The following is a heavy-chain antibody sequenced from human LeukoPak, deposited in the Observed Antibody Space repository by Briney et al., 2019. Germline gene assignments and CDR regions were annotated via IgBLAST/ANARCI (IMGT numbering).Heavy chain of an antibody. Sequence: PGESLKISCKGSGYSFTSYWIDWVRQMPGKGLEWMGIIYPGDSDTRYSPSFQGQVTISADKSISTAYLQWSSLKASDTAMYYCAINPAAGTDAFDIWGQGTMVTVSS. CDR3: AINPAAGTDAFDI. J-gene: IGHJ3*02. CDR1: GYSFTSYW. D-gene: IGHD6-19*01. CDR2: IYPGDSDT. V-gene: IGHV5-51*01.